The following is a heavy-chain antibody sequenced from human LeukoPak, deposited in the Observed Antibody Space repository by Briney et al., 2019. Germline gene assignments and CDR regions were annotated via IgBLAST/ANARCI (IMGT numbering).Heavy chain of an antibody. CDR3: AKDQGAAAGHLDC. CDR2: ISYDGSNK. Sequence: TGGSLRLSCAASGFTFSSYGMHWVRQAPGKGLEWVAVISYDGSNKYYADSVKGRFTISRDNSKNTLYLQMNSLRAEDTAVYYCAKDQGAAAGHLDCWGQGTLVTVSS. J-gene: IGHJ4*02. D-gene: IGHD6-13*01. CDR1: GFTFSSYG. V-gene: IGHV3-30*18.